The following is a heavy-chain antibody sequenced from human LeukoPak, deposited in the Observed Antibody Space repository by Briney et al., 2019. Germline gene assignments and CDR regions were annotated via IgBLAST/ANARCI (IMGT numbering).Heavy chain of an antibody. CDR1: GFTFSDYY. CDR3: AREGDSSSSFDY. D-gene: IGHD6-6*01. CDR2: ISSSGSTI. V-gene: IGHV3-11*04. J-gene: IGHJ4*02. Sequence: GGSLRLSCAASGFTFSDYYMSWIRQAPGKGLEWVSYISSSGSTIYYADSVKGRFTISRDNSKNTLYLQMNSLRAEDTAVYYCAREGDSSSSFDYWGQGTLVTVSS.